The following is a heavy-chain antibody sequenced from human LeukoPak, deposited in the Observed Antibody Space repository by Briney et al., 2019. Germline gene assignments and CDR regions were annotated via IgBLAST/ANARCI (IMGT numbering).Heavy chain of an antibody. V-gene: IGHV4-39*02. CDR1: GGSISSSSYY. CDR3: ARVGPFFDY. CDR2: IYYSGST. Sequence: PSETLSLTCTVSGGSISSSSYYCGWIRQPPGKGLEWIGSIYYSGSTYYNPSLKSRAPISVDTSKNHFSLRLSSVTTADTAVYYCARVGPFFDYWGQGILVTVSS. J-gene: IGHJ4*02.